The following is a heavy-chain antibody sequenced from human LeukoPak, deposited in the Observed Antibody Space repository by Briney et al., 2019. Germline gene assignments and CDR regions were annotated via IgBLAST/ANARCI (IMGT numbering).Heavy chain of an antibody. CDR2: IYYSGST. CDR1: GGSISSYY. CDR3: ARDGSGSWYFDL. D-gene: IGHD3-22*01. V-gene: IGHV4-59*01. Sequence: SETLSLTCTVSGGSISSYYWSWIRQPPGKGLEWIGYIYYSGSTNYNPSLKSRVIISVDTSKNQFSLKLSSVTAADTAVYYCARDGSGSWYFDLWGRGTLVTVSS. J-gene: IGHJ2*01.